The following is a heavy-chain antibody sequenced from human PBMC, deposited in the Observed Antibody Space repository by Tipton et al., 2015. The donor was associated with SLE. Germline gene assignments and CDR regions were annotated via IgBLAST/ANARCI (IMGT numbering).Heavy chain of an antibody. J-gene: IGHJ6*03. D-gene: IGHD6-6*01. CDR3: VRSSSPPYFYYYMDV. V-gene: IGHV3-11*01. CDR2: ISSSGSTI. CDR1: GFTFSDYY. Sequence: SLRLSCAASGFTFSDYYMSWIRQAPGKGLEWVSYISSSGSTIYYADSVKGRFTISRDNAKNSLYLQMNSLRAEDTAVYYCVRSSSPPYFYYYMDVWGKGTTVTVSS.